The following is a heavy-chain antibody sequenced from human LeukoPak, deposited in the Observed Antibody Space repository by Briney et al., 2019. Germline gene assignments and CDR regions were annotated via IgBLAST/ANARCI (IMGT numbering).Heavy chain of an antibody. Sequence: GGSLRLSCAASGFTFSNAWMSWVRQAPGKGLEWVGRIKRKADGGTTDYAAPVKDRFTISRDDSKTTLYLQMNSLKPDDTAVYFCNTGTAAADYWGQGTLVTVSS. J-gene: IGHJ4*02. CDR1: GFTFSNAW. D-gene: IGHD6-25*01. CDR2: IKRKADGGTT. CDR3: NTGTAAADY. V-gene: IGHV3-15*01.